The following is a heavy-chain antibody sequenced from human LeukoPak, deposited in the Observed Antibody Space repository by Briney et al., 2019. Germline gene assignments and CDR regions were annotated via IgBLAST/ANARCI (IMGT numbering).Heavy chain of an antibody. CDR3: ARGPYYDILTGFYYYYMDV. V-gene: IGHV1-18*01. J-gene: IGHJ6*03. Sequence: ASVKVSCKTSGGTFSSYTISWVRQAPGQGLEWMGWISTYNGNTNYAQKLQGRVTMTTDTSTSTAYMELRSLRSDDTAVYYCARGPYYDILTGFYYYYMDVWGKGTTVTISS. D-gene: IGHD3-9*01. CDR1: GGTFSSYT. CDR2: ISTYNGNT.